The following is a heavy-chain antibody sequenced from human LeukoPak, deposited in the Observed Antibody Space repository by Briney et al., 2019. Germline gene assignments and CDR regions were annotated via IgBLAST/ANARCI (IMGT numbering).Heavy chain of an antibody. D-gene: IGHD5-18*01. Sequence: GRSLRLSCAASGFTFDDYAMHWVRQAPGKGLEWVSGISWNSGSIGYADSVKGRFTISRDNAKNSLYLQMNSLRAEDTALYYCAKDQSGSSYGFNYYYGMDVWGQGTTVTVSS. CDR1: GFTFDDYA. CDR2: ISWNSGSI. J-gene: IGHJ6*02. CDR3: AKDQSGSSYGFNYYYGMDV. V-gene: IGHV3-9*01.